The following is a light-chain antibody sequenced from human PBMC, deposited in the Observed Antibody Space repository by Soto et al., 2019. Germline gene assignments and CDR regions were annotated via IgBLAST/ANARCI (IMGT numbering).Light chain of an antibody. CDR1: QSLSSAY. CDR2: AAS. J-gene: IGKJ4*01. Sequence: IVLTLSPDTLSLSPGESATLSCRASQSLSSAYLVWYQQKPGQAPRLLMFAASSRATGTPDRFSGSGYGTDFTLTISSLQTEDFATYYCQQVKSYPRTFGGGTKVDIK. V-gene: IGKV3-20*01. CDR3: QQVKSYPRT.